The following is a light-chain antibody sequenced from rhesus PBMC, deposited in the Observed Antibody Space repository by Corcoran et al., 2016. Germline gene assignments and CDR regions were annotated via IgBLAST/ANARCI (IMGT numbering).Light chain of an antibody. CDR2: AAS. V-gene: IGKV1S12*01. CDR1: QNIYSD. Sequence: DIQMTQSPSALSASVGDRVTISCRASQNIYSDLAWYQQKPGKAPTLLIYAASSLQTGLPSRFLGRGSGTDFTLTISSLQPEDSAAYYCQHYYDNPFTFGPGTKLDIK. J-gene: IGKJ3*01. CDR3: QHYYDNPFT.